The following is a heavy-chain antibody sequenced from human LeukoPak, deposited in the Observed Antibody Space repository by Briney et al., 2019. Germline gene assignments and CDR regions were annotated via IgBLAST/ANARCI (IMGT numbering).Heavy chain of an antibody. CDR2: IYYSGST. CDR3: ARSVGTWFDP. J-gene: IGHJ5*02. D-gene: IGHD2-15*01. V-gene: IGHV4-31*03. Sequence: NPSETLSLTCTVSGGSISSGGYYWSWIRQHPGKGLEWIGYIYYSGSTYYNPSLKSRVTISVDTSKNQFSLKLSSVTAADTAVYYCARSVGTWFDPWGQGTLVTVSS. CDR1: GGSISSGGYY.